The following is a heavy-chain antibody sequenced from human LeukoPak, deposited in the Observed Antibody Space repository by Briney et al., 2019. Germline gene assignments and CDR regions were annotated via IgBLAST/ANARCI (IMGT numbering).Heavy chain of an antibody. CDR2: IIPIFGTA. D-gene: IGHD2-2*01. J-gene: IGHJ3*02. CDR3: ARVRYCSSTTCRGAFDI. V-gene: IGHV1-69*01. CDR1: GGTFSSYA. Sequence: SVKVSCKASGGTFSSYAISWVRQAPGQGLEWMGGIIPIFGTANYAQKFQGRVTITADESTSTAYMELSSLRSEDTAVYYCARVRYCSSTTCRGAFDIWGQGTMVTVSS.